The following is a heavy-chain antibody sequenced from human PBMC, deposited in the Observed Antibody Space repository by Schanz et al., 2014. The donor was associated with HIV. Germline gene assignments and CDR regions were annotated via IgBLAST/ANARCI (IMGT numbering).Heavy chain of an antibody. CDR3: AKSTWVDN. D-gene: IGHD2-2*01. Sequence: EVQLVESGGGLIQPGGSLRLSCAASGFIVSSNYMSWVRQAPGRGLEWVSGISEFGGSAWYADSVKGRFTISRDNSKNTLYLQMDSLRAEDTALYFCAKSTWVDNCGQGTLVTVSS. CDR2: SEFGGSA. J-gene: IGHJ4*02. V-gene: IGHV3-53*01. CDR1: GFIVSSNY.